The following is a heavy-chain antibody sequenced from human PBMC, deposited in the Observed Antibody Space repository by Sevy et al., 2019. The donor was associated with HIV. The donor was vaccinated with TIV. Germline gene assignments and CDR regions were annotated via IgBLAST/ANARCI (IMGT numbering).Heavy chain of an antibody. Sequence: SETLSLTCTVSGGSITSLYWNWIRQPPGKGLEWIANIYYNGHINYNPSLKSRVTLSLDTSKNKFSLSLSSVTADDTAMYYCAGENAWGRGYSWGQGTLVTVSS. D-gene: IGHD1-26*01. CDR1: GGSITSLY. CDR2: IYYNGHI. V-gene: IGHV4-59*11. J-gene: IGHJ4*02. CDR3: AGENAWGRGYS.